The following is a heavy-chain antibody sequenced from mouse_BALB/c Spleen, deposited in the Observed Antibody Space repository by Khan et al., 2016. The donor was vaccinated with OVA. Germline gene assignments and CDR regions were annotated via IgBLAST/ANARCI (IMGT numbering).Heavy chain of an antibody. CDR1: GYSFTLYY. V-gene: IGHV1-26*01. Sequence: VQLQQSGPDLVKPGASLRISCKASGYSFTLYYLTWVKQSPGESLEWIGRVNPNNGDSAYNQKFKERATLTVDKSSNTAYMDFRSLTSEDSAVYDCERGYDFFASWGQGTLVTVSA. CDR2: VNPNNGDS. J-gene: IGHJ3*01. D-gene: IGHD2-14*01. CDR3: ERGYDFFAS.